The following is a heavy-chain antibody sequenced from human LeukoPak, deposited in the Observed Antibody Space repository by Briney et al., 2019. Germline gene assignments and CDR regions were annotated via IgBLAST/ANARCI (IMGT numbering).Heavy chain of an antibody. Sequence: PGGSLRLSCAASGFTFSSYSMNWVRQAPGKGLEWVSYISSSSSTIYYADSVKGRFTISRDNAKNSLYLQMNSLRAEDTAVYYCASGGGSFDYWGQGTLVTVSS. CDR3: ASGGGSFDY. CDR1: GFTFSSYS. J-gene: IGHJ4*01. V-gene: IGHV3-48*01. D-gene: IGHD3-16*01. CDR2: ISSSSSTI.